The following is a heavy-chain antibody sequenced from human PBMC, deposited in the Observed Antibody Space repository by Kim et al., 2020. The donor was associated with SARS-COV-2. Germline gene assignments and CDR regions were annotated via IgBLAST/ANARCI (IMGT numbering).Heavy chain of an antibody. J-gene: IGHJ3*02. D-gene: IGHD3-22*01. Sequence: KLKGRVTMTTDTSTSTAYMELRSLRSDDTAVYYCAREGRSYDPAANAFDIWGQGTMVTVSS. V-gene: IGHV1-18*01. CDR3: AREGRSYDPAANAFDI.